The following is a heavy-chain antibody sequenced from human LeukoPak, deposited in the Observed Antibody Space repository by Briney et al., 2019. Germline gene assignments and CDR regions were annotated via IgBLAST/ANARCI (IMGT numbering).Heavy chain of an antibody. Sequence: PPGGSLRLSCAASGFTFSSYGMHWVRQAPGKGLEWVAVISYDGSNKYYADSVKGRFTISRDNSKNTLYLQMNSLRAEDTAVYHCAKDKSAGGMDVWGKGTTVTVSS. CDR1: GFTFSSYG. V-gene: IGHV3-30*18. CDR2: ISYDGSNK. J-gene: IGHJ6*04. CDR3: AKDKSAGGMDV.